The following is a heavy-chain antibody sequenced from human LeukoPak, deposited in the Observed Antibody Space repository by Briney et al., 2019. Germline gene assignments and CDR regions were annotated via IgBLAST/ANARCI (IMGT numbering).Heavy chain of an antibody. CDR2: ISGSGGST. J-gene: IGHJ3*01. CDR1: GFTFSSYA. D-gene: IGHD2-2*01. Sequence: PGGSLRLSCAASGFTFSSYAMSWVRQAPGKGLEWASAISGSGGSTYYADSVKGRFTISRDNSKNTLYLQMNSLRAEDTAVYYCAKRLVVPAVRPVPDAFDLGPRDNGHRLF. V-gene: IGHV3-23*01. CDR3: AKRLVVPAVRPVPDAFD.